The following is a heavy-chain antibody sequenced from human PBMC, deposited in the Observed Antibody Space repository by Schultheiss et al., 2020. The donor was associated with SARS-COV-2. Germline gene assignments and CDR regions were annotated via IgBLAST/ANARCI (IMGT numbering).Heavy chain of an antibody. CDR3: ARLSRGGYGASGAFDI. J-gene: IGHJ3*02. D-gene: IGHD4-17*01. CDR1: GFTFSSYW. CDR2: IYSGGST. V-gene: IGHV3-66*04. Sequence: GGSLRLSCAASGFTFSSYWMSWVRQAPGKGLEWVSVIYSGGSTYYADSVKGRFTISRDNSKNTLYLQMNSLRAEDTAVYYCARLSRGGYGASGAFDIWGQGTMVTVS.